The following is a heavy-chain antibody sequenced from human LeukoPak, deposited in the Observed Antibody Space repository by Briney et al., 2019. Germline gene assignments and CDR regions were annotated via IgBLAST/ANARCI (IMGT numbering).Heavy chain of an antibody. D-gene: IGHD3-3*01. V-gene: IGHV3-7*01. Sequence: GGSLRLSCAASGFTFSSYWMSWVRQAPGKGLEWVANIKQDGSEKYYVDSVKGRFTISRDNAKNSLYLQMNSLRAEDTAVYYCARARYYDFWSGYYHTFDYWGQGTLVTVSS. J-gene: IGHJ4*02. CDR3: ARARYYDFWSGYYHTFDY. CDR1: GFTFSSYW. CDR2: IKQDGSEK.